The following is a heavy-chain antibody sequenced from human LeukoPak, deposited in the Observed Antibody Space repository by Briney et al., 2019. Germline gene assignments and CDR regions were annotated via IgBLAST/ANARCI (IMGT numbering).Heavy chain of an antibody. J-gene: IGHJ4*02. V-gene: IGHV3-74*01. D-gene: IGHD3-10*01. Sequence: GGSLRLSCAASGFTLSSYGMHWVRQDPGKGLVWVSFINPDGSTTNYADSVKGRFTISRDNAKNALYLQMNSLRAEDTAVYYCAKDLHYGSADYWGQGTLVTVSS. CDR1: GFTLSSYG. CDR2: INPDGSTT. CDR3: AKDLHYGSADY.